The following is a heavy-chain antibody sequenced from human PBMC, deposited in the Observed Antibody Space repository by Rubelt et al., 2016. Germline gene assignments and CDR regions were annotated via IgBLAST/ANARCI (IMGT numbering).Heavy chain of an antibody. CDR2: IYYSWST. CDR1: GGSISSSSYY. D-gene: IGHD5-24*01. CDR3: AGLRGDGYNYPDLDY. J-gene: IGHJ4*02. Sequence: QLQLQESGPGLVKPSETLSLTCTVSGGSISSSSYYWGWIRQPPGKGLEWIGSIYYSWSTYYNPSLKSRVTISVDTSKNQFSLKLSSVTAADTAVYYCAGLRGDGYNYPDLDYWGQGTLVTVSS. V-gene: IGHV4-39*01.